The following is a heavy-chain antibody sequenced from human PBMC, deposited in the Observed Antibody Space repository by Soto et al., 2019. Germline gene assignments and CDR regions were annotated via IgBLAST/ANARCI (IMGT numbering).Heavy chain of an antibody. Sequence: GGSLRLSWAASGFAFDDYGRHWVRQPPGRGLVGVSGITWNGGTIRYVDSVKGRFTISRDNAESSLYLQMNSLRSEDTAVYYCAKGGSAALIAPSGRDNWFDPWGQGTQVTVSS. D-gene: IGHD6-13*01. J-gene: IGHJ5*02. CDR1: GFAFDDYG. CDR2: ITWNGGTI. CDR3: AKGGSAALIAPSGRDNWFDP. V-gene: IGHV3-9*01.